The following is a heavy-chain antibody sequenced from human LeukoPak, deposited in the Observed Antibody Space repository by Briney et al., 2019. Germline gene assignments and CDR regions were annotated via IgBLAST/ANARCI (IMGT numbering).Heavy chain of an antibody. D-gene: IGHD2-15*01. J-gene: IGHJ5*02. CDR2: ISAYNGNT. CDR3: ARELGYCSGGSCGWFDP. V-gene: IGHV1-18*04. CDR1: GYTFTSYG. Sequence: ASVKVSCKASGYTFTSYGISWVRQAPGQGLEWMGWISAYNGNTNYAQKLQGRVTITTDTSTSTAYMELRSLRSDDTAVYYCARELGYCSGGSCGWFDPWGQGTLVTVSS.